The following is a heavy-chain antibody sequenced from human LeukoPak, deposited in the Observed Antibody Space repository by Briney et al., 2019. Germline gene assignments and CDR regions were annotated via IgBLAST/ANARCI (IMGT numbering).Heavy chain of an antibody. Sequence: SVKVSCKASGGTFSSYAISWVRQAPGQGLEWMGGIIPIFGTANYAQKFQGRVTITADESTSTAYMELSSLRSEDTAVYYCARVRGEYCSSTSCFDAFDIWGQGTMVTVSS. CDR3: ARVRGEYCSSTSCFDAFDI. CDR2: IIPIFGTA. D-gene: IGHD2-2*01. J-gene: IGHJ3*02. CDR1: GGTFSSYA. V-gene: IGHV1-69*13.